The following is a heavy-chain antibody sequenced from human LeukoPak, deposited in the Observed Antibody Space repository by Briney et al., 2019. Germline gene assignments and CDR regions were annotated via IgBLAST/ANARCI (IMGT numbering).Heavy chain of an antibody. Sequence: ASVTVSFKASGYTFTVYYMHWVRQAPGQGLEWMGCINPNSGGTNYAQKFQGRVTMTRDASISTAYMERSRLRSDDTAVYYCARDVCSSTSCYVPDYWGQGTLVTVSS. J-gene: IGHJ4*02. CDR3: ARDVCSSTSCYVPDY. V-gene: IGHV1-2*02. D-gene: IGHD2-2*01. CDR1: GYTFTVYY. CDR2: INPNSGGT.